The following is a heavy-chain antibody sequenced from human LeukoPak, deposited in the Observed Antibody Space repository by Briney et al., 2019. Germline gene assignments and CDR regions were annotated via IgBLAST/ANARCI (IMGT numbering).Heavy chain of an antibody. CDR2: IWYDGSNK. D-gene: IGHD3-22*01. CDR3: AKDPRKRSSGYYY. Sequence: GGSLRLSCAASGFTFSSYGMHWVRQAPGKGLEWAAIIWYDGSNKYYVDSVKGRFTISRDNSKNTLYLQMNSLRAEDTAVYYCAKDPRKRSSGYYYWGQGTLVTVSS. J-gene: IGHJ4*02. V-gene: IGHV3-33*06. CDR1: GFTFSSYG.